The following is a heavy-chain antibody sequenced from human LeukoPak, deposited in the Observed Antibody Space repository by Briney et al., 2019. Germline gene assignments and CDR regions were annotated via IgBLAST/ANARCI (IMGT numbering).Heavy chain of an antibody. V-gene: IGHV4-59*01. CDR1: GGSISSYY. D-gene: IGHD5-18*01. J-gene: IGHJ3*02. CDR3: ARGDTAMVRTFDI. CDR2: IYYSGST. Sequence: PSETLSLTCTVSGGSISSYYWSWLRQPPGKGLEWLGYIYYSGSTNYNPSLKSRVTISVDTSKNQFSLKLSSVTAADTAVYYCARGDTAMVRTFDIWGQGTMVTVSS.